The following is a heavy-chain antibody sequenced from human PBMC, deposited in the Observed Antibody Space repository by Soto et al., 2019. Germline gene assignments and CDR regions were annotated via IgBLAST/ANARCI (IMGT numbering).Heavy chain of an antibody. D-gene: IGHD3-9*01. CDR1: GFTFSSYA. Sequence: GGSLRLSCAASGFTFSSYAMSCVRQAPGKGLEWVSAISGSGGSTYYADSVKGRFTISRDNSKNTLYLQMNSLRAEDTAVYYCAKHDILTGYYSYWGQGTLVTVSS. CDR3: AKHDILTGYYSY. V-gene: IGHV3-23*01. CDR2: ISGSGGST. J-gene: IGHJ4*02.